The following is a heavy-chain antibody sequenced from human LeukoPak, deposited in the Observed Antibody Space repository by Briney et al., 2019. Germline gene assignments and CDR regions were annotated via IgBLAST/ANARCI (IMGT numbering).Heavy chain of an antibody. CDR3: GRDKYSSGWDFDY. CDR1: GFTFSSYG. J-gene: IGHJ4*02. V-gene: IGHV3-33*01. D-gene: IGHD6-19*01. Sequence: GRSLRLSCAASGFTFSSYGMHWVRQAPGKGLEWVAVIWYDGSNKYYADSVKGRFTISRDNSKNTLYLQMNSLRAEDTAVYYCGRDKYSSGWDFDYWGQGTLVTVSS. CDR2: IWYDGSNK.